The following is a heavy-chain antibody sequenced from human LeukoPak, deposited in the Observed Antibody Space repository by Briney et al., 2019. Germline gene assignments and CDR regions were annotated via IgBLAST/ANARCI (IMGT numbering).Heavy chain of an antibody. CDR3: ARSYSGSYYFDY. Sequence: SGKVSCKASGGTFSSYAISWVRQAPGQGLEWMGGIIPIFGTANYAQKFLGRVTITADESTSTAYMELSSLRSEDTAVYYCARSYSGSYYFDYWGQGTLVTVSS. CDR1: GGTFSSYA. V-gene: IGHV1-69*13. D-gene: IGHD1-26*01. J-gene: IGHJ4*02. CDR2: IIPIFGTA.